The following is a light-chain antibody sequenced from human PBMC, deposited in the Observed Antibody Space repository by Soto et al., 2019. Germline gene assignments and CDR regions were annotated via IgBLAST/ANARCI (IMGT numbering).Light chain of an antibody. J-gene: IGKJ2*01. CDR1: QSISTY. V-gene: IGKV1-39*01. CDR3: QQSYTIPYT. Sequence: DIQMTQSPSSLPASVGDRVTLTCRASQSISTYLNWYQQKPGKAPKLLIYAASSFQSGVPSRLSGSGSGTDFTLTISSLQPEDFSTYYCQQSYTIPYTFGQGPKLQIK. CDR2: AAS.